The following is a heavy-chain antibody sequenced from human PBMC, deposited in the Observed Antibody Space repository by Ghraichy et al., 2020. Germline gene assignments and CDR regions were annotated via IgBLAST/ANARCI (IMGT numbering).Heavy chain of an antibody. D-gene: IGHD3-3*01. CDR2: ISSSSYI. CDR3: ASSPLRTYYDFWSGSTNWFYP. J-gene: IGHJ5*02. V-gene: IGHV3-21*01. CDR1: GFTFSSYS. Sequence: SCAASGFTFSSYSMNWVRQAPGKGLEWVSSISSSSYIYYADSVKGRFTISRDNAKNSLYLQMNSLRAEDTAVYYCASSPLRTYYDFWSGSTNWFYPWGQGTLVTVSS.